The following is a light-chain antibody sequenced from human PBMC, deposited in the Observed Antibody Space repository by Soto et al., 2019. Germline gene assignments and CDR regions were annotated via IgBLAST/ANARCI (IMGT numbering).Light chain of an antibody. Sequence: QSALTQPASVSGSPGQSITISCTGTSSDVGGYNHVSWYQHSPGKAPKLILFAVSDRPSGVSHRFSGSKSGNTASLTISGLQADDEADYYCCSSTSLSTVVFGGGTQLTVL. CDR2: AVS. CDR3: CSSTSLSTVV. V-gene: IGLV2-14*01. CDR1: SSDVGGYNH. J-gene: IGLJ2*01.